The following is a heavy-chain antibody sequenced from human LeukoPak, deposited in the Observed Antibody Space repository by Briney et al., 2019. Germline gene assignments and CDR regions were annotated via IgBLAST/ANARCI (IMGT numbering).Heavy chain of an antibody. J-gene: IGHJ4*02. CDR2: IYSGGST. Sequence: GGSLRLSCAASGFTVSSNYMSWVRQAPGKGPEWVSVIYSGGSTYYADSVKGRFTISRDNSKNTLYLQMNNLRAEDTAVYYCARDGRKVITSGLYYFDCWGQGTLVTVSS. D-gene: IGHD6-19*01. V-gene: IGHV3-53*01. CDR1: GFTVSSNY. CDR3: ARDGRKVITSGLYYFDC.